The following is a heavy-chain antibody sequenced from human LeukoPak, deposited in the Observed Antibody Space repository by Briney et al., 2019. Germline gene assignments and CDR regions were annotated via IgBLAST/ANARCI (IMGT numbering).Heavy chain of an antibody. CDR1: GYTFTGYY. V-gene: IGHV1-46*01. CDR2: INPSGGST. J-gene: IGHJ4*02. Sequence: ASVKVSCKASGYTFTGYYMHWVRQAPGQGLEWMGIINPSGGSTSYAQKFQGRVTMTRDMSTSTVYMELSSLRSEDTAVYYCARDPMSEGYFDYWGQGTLVTVSS. CDR3: ARDPMSEGYFDY.